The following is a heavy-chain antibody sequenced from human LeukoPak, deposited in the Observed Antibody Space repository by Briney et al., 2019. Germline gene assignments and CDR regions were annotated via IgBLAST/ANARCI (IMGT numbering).Heavy chain of an antibody. CDR2: INSDGSST. CDR3: ARDLVVVTANTKSDY. J-gene: IGHJ4*02. CDR1: GFTFSSYW. V-gene: IGHV3-74*01. D-gene: IGHD2-21*02. Sequence: GGSLRLSCAASGFTFSSYWMHWVRQAPGKGLVWVSRINSDGSSTSYADSVKGRFTISRGNAKNTLYLQMNSLRAEDTAVYYCARDLVVVTANTKSDYWGQGTLVTVSS.